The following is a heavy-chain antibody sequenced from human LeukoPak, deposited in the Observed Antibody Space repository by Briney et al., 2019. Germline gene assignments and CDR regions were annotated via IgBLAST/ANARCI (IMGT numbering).Heavy chain of an antibody. J-gene: IGHJ6*02. D-gene: IGHD2-15*01. CDR1: GGTFSSYA. V-gene: IGHV1-69*04. CDR3: ARSYCSGGSCYWGLSSYYGMDV. Sequence: AASVKVSCKASGGTFSSYAISWVRQAPGQGLEWMGRIIPIFGIANYAQKFQGRVTITADKSTSTAYMELSSLRSEDTAVYYCARSYCSGGSCYWGLSSYYGMDVWGQGTTVTVSS. CDR2: IIPIFGIA.